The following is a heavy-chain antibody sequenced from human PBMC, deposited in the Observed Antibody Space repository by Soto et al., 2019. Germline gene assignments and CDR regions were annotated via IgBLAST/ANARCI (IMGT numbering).Heavy chain of an antibody. CDR1: GFTFSSYN. V-gene: IGHV3-48*02. CDR2: ITSSSRTI. Sequence: EVQLVESGGGLVQPGGSLRLSCTASGFTFSSYNMNWVHQAPGKGLEWVSYITSSSRTIYYADSVKGRFTISRDNAKNSLYLQMNSLRDEDTGVYYCARDRSIAGTHDYWGQGTLVTVSS. J-gene: IGHJ4*02. CDR3: ARDRSIAGTHDY. D-gene: IGHD6-6*01.